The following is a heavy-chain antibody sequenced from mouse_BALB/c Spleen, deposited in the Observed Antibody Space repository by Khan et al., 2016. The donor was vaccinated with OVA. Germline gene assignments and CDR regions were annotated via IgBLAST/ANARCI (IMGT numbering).Heavy chain of an antibody. J-gene: IGHJ3*01. CDR2: ISSGGDYT. V-gene: IGHV5-6*01. CDR1: GFTFSSYS. D-gene: IGHD4-1*01. Sequence: EVKLVESGGDLVEPGGSLKLSGAASGFTFSSYSMSWVRQTPDKRLEWVATISSGGDYTYYPDIVKGRFTISRDNAKNTLYLQMSSLKSEDTAMYYCASHLTGSFAYWGQGTLVAVSA. CDR3: ASHLTGSFAY.